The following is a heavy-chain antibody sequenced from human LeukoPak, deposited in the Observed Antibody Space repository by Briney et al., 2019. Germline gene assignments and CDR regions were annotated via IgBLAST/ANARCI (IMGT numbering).Heavy chain of an antibody. Sequence: GESLRIPSKGPGSRSTSAWISWVGQMPGKGLEWMGRIDPSESHTKYSPSFQGHVTISADKAISTAYLQWSSMKASDTAMHYWDRHVNCIRTTCYASFASGGQGTMVTVSS. D-gene: IGHD2-2*01. V-gene: IGHV5-10-1*01. CDR2: IDPSESHT. CDR3: DRHVNCIRTTCYASFAS. CDR1: GSRSTSAW. J-gene: IGHJ3*02.